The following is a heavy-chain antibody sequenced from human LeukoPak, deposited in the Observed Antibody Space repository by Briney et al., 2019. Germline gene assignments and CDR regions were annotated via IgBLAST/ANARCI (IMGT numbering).Heavy chain of an antibody. J-gene: IGHJ5*02. V-gene: IGHV3-48*01. CDR1: GFMFSAYR. D-gene: IGHD2-15*01. CDR2: ISSTGSTI. Sequence: GGSLRLSCAASGFMFSAYRMNWVRQVPGRGLEWISDISSTGSTIYYGESMKGRFTISRDNAKNSLHLQMNSLRAEDTAVYFCARQSGGPYNWFDPWGQGTLVTVSS. CDR3: ARQSGGPYNWFDP.